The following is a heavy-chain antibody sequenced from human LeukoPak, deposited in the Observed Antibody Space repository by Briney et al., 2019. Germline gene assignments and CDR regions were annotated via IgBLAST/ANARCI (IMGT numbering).Heavy chain of an antibody. D-gene: IGHD5-12*01. CDR3: ASQGVVTTLYYFDY. Sequence: PGGSLRLSCAASGFTVSSNYMSWVRQAPGKGLEWVSVLFKGGSTYYADSVKGRFTISRDNSKNTLYLQMNSLRAEDTAVYYCASQGVVTTLYYFDYWGQGTLVTVSS. CDR2: LFKGGST. CDR1: GFTVSSNY. J-gene: IGHJ4*02. V-gene: IGHV3-53*01.